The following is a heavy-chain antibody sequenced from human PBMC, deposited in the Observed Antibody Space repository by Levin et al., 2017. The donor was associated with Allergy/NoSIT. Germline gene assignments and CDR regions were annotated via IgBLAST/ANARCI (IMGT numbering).Heavy chain of an antibody. CDR2: INPSGGST. Sequence: ASVKVSCKASGYTFTSYYMHWVRQAPGQGLEWMGIINPSGGSTTYAQKFQGRITMTRDTSTSTFYMELSSLRSEDTAVYYCARVHREQWLVYLYFDLWGRGTLVTVSS. CDR3: ARVHREQWLVYLYFDL. D-gene: IGHD6-19*01. J-gene: IGHJ2*01. V-gene: IGHV1-46*01. CDR1: GYTFTSYY.